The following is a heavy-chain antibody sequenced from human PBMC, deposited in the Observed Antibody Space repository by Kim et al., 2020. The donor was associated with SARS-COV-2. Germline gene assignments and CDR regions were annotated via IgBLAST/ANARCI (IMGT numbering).Heavy chain of an antibody. CDR3: ARAEHVPSFRNYYYYGMDV. V-gene: IGHV3-30*07. D-gene: IGHD2-2*01. J-gene: IGHJ6*02. Sequence: GRFTISRDNSKNTLDLQMNSLRAEDTAVYYCARAEHVPSFRNYYYYGMDVWGQGTTVTVSS.